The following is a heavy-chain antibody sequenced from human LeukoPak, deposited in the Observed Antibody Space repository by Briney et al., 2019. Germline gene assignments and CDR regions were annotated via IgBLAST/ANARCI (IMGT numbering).Heavy chain of an antibody. D-gene: IGHD3-22*01. CDR1: GFTFIRHW. J-gene: IGHJ4*02. CDR2: ISSSSSYI. Sequence: GGSLRLSCAGSGFTFIRHWMHWVRQAPGKGLEWVSSISSSSSYIYYADSVKGRFTISRDNAKNSLYLQMNSLRAEDTAVYYCASSGYYYYYFDYWGQGTLVTVSS. CDR3: ASSGYYYYYFDY. V-gene: IGHV3-21*01.